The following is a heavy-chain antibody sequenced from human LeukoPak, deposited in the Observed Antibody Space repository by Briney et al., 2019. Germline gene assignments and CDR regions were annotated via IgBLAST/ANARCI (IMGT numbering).Heavy chain of an antibody. D-gene: IGHD3-10*01. Sequence: GGSLRLSCAASGFTFSSYSMSWVRQAPGKGLEGVSAITGSGGSTYYADAVKGRFTISRDHSKNTLYLQMNSLSAEDTAVYYCAKDGSGPFLYYYFDYWGQGTLVTVSS. CDR2: ITGSGGST. V-gene: IGHV3-23*01. CDR3: AKDGSGPFLYYYFDY. J-gene: IGHJ4*02. CDR1: GFTFSSYS.